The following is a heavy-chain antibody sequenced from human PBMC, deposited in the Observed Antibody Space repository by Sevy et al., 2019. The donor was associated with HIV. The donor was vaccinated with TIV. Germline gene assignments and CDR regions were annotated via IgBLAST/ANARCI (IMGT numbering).Heavy chain of an antibody. V-gene: IGHV3-23*01. Sequence: GGSLRLSCAASGFTFSSYAMSWVRQAPGRGLEWVSLIGDSDTATYYTDSVRGRFTISRDSSKNTLYLQMTSLRAGDTAVYYCAKGSYVAFNLFEYWGQGTLVTVSS. CDR3: AKGSYVAFNLFEY. CDR1: GFTFSSYA. D-gene: IGHD3-16*01. J-gene: IGHJ4*02. CDR2: IGDSDTAT.